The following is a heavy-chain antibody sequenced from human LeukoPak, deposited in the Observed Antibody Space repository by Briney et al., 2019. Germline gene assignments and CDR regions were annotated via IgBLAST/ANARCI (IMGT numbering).Heavy chain of an antibody. D-gene: IGHD6-19*01. CDR1: GYTFTDYY. CDR3: ARDRSGSSGWLFDY. Sequence: GASVKVSCKASGYTFTDYYINWVRQAPGQGLEWMGWINPNSGGTNYAQKFQGWVTVTRDTSITTVYMELSSLRSDDTAVYYCARDRSGSSGWLFDYWGQGTLVTVSS. CDR2: INPNSGGT. V-gene: IGHV1-2*04. J-gene: IGHJ4*02.